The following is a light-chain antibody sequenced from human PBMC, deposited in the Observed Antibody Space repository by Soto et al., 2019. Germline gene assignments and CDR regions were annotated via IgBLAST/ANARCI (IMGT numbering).Light chain of an antibody. CDR2: GAS. CDR1: QSVSSSY. CDR3: QQYSISPIT. J-gene: IGKJ5*01. Sequence: EIVLTQSPGTLSLSPGERATLSCRASQSVSSSYLAWYQQKPGQAPRLLIYGASSRATGIPDRFSGSGSGTDFTLTISRLEPEDFAVYYCQQYSISPITFGKGTRLQI. V-gene: IGKV3-20*01.